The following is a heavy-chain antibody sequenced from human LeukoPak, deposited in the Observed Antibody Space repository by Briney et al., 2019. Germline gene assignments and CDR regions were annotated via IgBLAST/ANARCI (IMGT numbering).Heavy chain of an antibody. CDR3: ARETVTTTRGPSTYYYYYMDV. Sequence: SVKVSCKASGGTFSSYAISWVRQAPGQGLEWMGRIIPIFGTANYAQKFQGRVTITTDESTSTAYMELSSLRSEDTAVYYCARETVTTTRGPSTYYYYYMDVWGKGTTVTVSS. J-gene: IGHJ6*03. CDR2: IIPIFGTA. CDR1: GGTFSSYA. D-gene: IGHD4-11*01. V-gene: IGHV1-69*05.